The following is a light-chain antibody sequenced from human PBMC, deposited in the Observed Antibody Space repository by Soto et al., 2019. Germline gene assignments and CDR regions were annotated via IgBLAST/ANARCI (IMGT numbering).Light chain of an antibody. CDR2: DGT. J-gene: IGLJ1*01. CDR3: SSYTSSSTRV. Sequence: QSVLAQPRSVSGSPGQLLTISCTGTSSDVDDYRYVSWYQQYPGKAPKLVIYDGTKRPSGVPDRFSGSNSGNTASLTISGLQAEDEADYYCSSYTSSSTRVFGTGTKVTVL. V-gene: IGLV2-11*01. CDR1: SSDVDDYRY.